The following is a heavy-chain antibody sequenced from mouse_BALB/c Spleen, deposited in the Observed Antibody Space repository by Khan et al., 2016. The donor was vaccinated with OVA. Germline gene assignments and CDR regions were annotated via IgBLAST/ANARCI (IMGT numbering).Heavy chain of an antibody. Sequence: VQLQESGPGLVAPSQSLSITCTVSGFSLTSYGVHWVRQPPGKGLEWLGVIWADGSTNYNSVLKSRLSISKDNSQSQVFLKMNSLQTDDTAMYYCARYYHYVVMDYWGQGTSVTVSS. D-gene: IGHD2-4*01. J-gene: IGHJ4*01. CDR1: GFSLTSYG. V-gene: IGHV2-9*02. CDR3: ARYYHYVVMDY. CDR2: IWADGST.